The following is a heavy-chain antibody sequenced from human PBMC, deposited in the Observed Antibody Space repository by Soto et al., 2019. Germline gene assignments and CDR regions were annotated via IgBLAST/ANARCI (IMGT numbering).Heavy chain of an antibody. V-gene: IGHV4-34*01. D-gene: IGHD6-13*01. Sequence: QVQLQQWGAGLLKPSETLSLTCAVYGGSFSGYYWSWIRQPPGKGLEWIGEINHSGSTNYNPSLKSRVTISVDTSKNQFSLKLSSVTAADTAVYYCARVGSSWYGWFDPWGQGTLVTVSS. CDR1: GGSFSGYY. CDR3: ARVGSSWYGWFDP. CDR2: INHSGST. J-gene: IGHJ5*02.